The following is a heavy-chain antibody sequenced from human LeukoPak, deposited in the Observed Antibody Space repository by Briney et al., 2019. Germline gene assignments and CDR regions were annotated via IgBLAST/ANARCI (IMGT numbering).Heavy chain of an antibody. Sequence: PGGSLRLSCAASGFTFSTYGMHWVRQAPGKGLEWVAVISYNGSKIYYADSVKGRFTISRDNSKNTLHLQMNSLRVEDTAVYYCARGRPHGNDYWGQGTLVTVSS. V-gene: IGHV3-30*03. CDR3: ARGRPHGNDY. J-gene: IGHJ4*02. CDR2: ISYNGSKI. D-gene: IGHD4-23*01. CDR1: GFTFSTYG.